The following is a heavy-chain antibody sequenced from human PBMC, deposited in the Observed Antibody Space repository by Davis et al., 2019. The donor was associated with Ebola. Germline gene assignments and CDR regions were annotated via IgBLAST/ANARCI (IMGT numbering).Heavy chain of an antibody. J-gene: IGHJ6*02. V-gene: IGHV4-39*07. CDR2: IYYSGST. CDR3: ARAGSSGWYTTTMDV. CDR1: GASISSSNYY. Sequence: SETLSLTCTVSGASISSSNYYWGWIRQPPGKGLEWIGSIYYSGSTNYNPSLKSRVTISVDTSKNQFSLKLSSVTAADTAVYYCARAGSSGWYTTTMDVWGQGTTVTVSS. D-gene: IGHD6-19*01.